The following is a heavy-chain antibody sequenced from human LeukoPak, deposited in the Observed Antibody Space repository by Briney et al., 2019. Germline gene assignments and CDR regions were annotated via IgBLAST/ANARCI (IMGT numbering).Heavy chain of an antibody. CDR3: ATRAYYDYVWGSYRSGTNAFDI. V-gene: IGHV4-59*01. J-gene: IGHJ3*02. CDR2: IYYSGST. D-gene: IGHD3-16*02. Sequence: SETLSLTCTVSGGSISSYYWSWIRQPPGKGLEWIGYIYYSGSTNYNPSLKSRVTISVDTSKNQFSLKLSSVTAADTAVYDCATRAYYDYVWGSYRSGTNAFDIWGPGTMVTVSS. CDR1: GGSISSYY.